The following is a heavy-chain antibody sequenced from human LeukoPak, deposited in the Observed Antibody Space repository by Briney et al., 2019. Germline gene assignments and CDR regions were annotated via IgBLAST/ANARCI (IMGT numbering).Heavy chain of an antibody. J-gene: IGHJ5*02. CDR2: ISAYNGNT. CDR1: GYTFTSYG. D-gene: IGHD3-3*01. CDR3: ARVEINNWFDP. Sequence: GASVKVSCKASGYTFTSYGISWVRQAPGQGLEWMGWISAYNGNTNYAQKLQGRVTMTKDTSTSTAYMKLRSMRADDTAVYYCARVEINNWFDPWGQGTLVTVSS. V-gene: IGHV1-18*01.